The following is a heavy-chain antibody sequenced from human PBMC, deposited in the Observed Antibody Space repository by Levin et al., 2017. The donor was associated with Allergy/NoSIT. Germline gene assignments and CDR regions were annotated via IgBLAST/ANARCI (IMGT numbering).Heavy chain of an antibody. CDR2: ISSSSSII. Sequence: GGSLRLSCAASGFTFSTYSLNWVRQAPGKGLEWVSYISSSSSIIYYADSVEGRFTISRDNAKNSVYLQMNSLRAEDTAVYYCAIDITAAGTGASWYDHGMDVWGPGTTVTVSS. J-gene: IGHJ6*02. D-gene: IGHD6-13*01. V-gene: IGHV3-48*01. CDR1: GFTFSTYS. CDR3: AIDITAAGTGASWYDHGMDV.